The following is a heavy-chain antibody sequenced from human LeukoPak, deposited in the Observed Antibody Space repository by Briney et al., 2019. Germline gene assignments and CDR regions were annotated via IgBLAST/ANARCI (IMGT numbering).Heavy chain of an antibody. Sequence: PGGSLRLSCAVSGFTFSSYAMSWVRQAQGKGLEWVSAISGSGGSTYYADSVKGRFTISRDNSKNTLYLQMNSLRAEDTAVYYCAKSSLRRKYSSGLGYFDYWGQGTLVTVSS. D-gene: IGHD6-19*01. CDR2: ISGSGGST. V-gene: IGHV3-23*01. CDR1: GFTFSSYA. J-gene: IGHJ4*02. CDR3: AKSSLRRKYSSGLGYFDY.